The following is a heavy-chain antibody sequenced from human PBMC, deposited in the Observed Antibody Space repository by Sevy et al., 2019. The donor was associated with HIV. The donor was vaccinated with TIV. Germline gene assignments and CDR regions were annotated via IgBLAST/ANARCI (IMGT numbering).Heavy chain of an antibody. CDR2: ISDDGSDK. CDR3: ANSRGRYAGSSWLYYHYVKDV. V-gene: IGHV3-30*18. J-gene: IGHJ6*02. D-gene: IGHD6-13*01. CDR1: GFSFRKYG. Sequence: GGSLRLSCAASGFSFRKYGMHWARQAPGKGLEWVAVISDDGSDKEYGDSVKGRFTISRDKAKENVYLQMNSLRPEDTAVYYCANSRGRYAGSSWLYYHYVKDVWGQGTTVTVSS.